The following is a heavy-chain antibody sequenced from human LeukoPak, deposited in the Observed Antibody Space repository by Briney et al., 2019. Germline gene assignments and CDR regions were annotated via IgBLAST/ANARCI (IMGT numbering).Heavy chain of an antibody. D-gene: IGHD2-2*01. CDR3: AKGGYCSATRCYVGKGMDD. V-gene: IGHV3-30*18. CDR2: ISHDGVDK. Sequence: GGSLRLSCAASGFTFDTYGMHWVRQAPGKGLEWVAVISHDGVDKYYADSVKGRFTISRDNSKNTVSLQVNSLRAEHTAAYYCAKGGYCSATRCYVGKGMDDWGQGTLVTVSS. J-gene: IGHJ4*02. CDR1: GFTFDTYG.